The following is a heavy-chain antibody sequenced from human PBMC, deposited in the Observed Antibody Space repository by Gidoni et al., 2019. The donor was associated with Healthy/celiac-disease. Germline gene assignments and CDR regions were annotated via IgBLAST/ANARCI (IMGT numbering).Heavy chain of an antibody. Sequence: EVQLLESGGGLVQPGGSLRPTCAASGFTFSSYAMSWVRQAPGKGLEWFSAISGSGGSTYYADSVKGRFTISRDNSKNTLYLQMNSLRAEDTAVYYCAKGDVLKGAFDIWGQGTMVTVSS. D-gene: IGHD6-6*01. CDR2: ISGSGGST. J-gene: IGHJ3*02. CDR3: AKGDVLKGAFDI. V-gene: IGHV3-23*01. CDR1: GFTFSSYA.